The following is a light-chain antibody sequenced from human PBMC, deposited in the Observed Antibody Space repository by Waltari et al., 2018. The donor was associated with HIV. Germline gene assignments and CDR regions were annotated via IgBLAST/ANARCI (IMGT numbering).Light chain of an antibody. CDR1: RTFLLRSDNRNC. V-gene: IGKV4-1*01. J-gene: IGKJ4*01. Sequence: DIVMTQSPNSLAVSLGERATINCRSSRTFLLRSDNRNCLAWYHKKPGQSPKLLIYWASTRASGVPDRFSGSGSGTNFSLTISTLQTDDVALYYCQQYYSLGPTFGGGTKVEIK. CDR2: WAS. CDR3: QQYYSLGPT.